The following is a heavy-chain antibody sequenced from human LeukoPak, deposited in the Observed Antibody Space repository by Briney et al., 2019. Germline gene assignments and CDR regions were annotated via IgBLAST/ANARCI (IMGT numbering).Heavy chain of an antibody. J-gene: IGHJ4*02. CDR3: ARFSSIAAAFDY. CDR2: IYTSGTT. D-gene: IGHD6-13*01. Sequence: PSETLSLTCTVSGGSISNYYWSWIRQPAGKGLEWIGRIYTSGTTRYNPSLKSRVTMSVDTSKNQFSLNLSSVTAADTAVYYCARFSSIAAAFDYWGLGTLVTVSS. V-gene: IGHV4-4*07. CDR1: GGSISNYY.